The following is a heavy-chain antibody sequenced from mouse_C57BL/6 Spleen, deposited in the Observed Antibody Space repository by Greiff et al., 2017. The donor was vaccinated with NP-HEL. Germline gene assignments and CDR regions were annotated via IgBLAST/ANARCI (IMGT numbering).Heavy chain of an antibody. CDR1: GFTFSDYG. Sequence: EVMLVASGGGLVKPGGSLKLSCAASGFTFSDYGMHWVRQAPEKGLEWVAYISSGSSTIYYAETVKGRFTISRDNAKHTLFLEMTNLRSEDTAMYYCARFSYDYDGYAMDYWGQGTSVTVSS. V-gene: IGHV5-17*01. D-gene: IGHD2-4*01. J-gene: IGHJ4*01. CDR3: ARFSYDYDGYAMDY. CDR2: ISSGSSTI.